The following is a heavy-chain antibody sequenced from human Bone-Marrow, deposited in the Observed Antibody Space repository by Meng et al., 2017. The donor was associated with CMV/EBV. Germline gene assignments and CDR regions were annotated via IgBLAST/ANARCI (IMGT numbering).Heavy chain of an antibody. CDR3: ASTVVVPAATSYYYYYYGMGV. Sequence: SVKVSCKASGGTFSSYTISWVRQAPGQGLEWMGRIIPILGIANYAQKFQGRVTITADKSTSTAYMELSSLRSEDTAVYYCASTVVVPAATSYYYYYYGMGVWGQGTTVTVSS. V-gene: IGHV1-69*02. CDR2: IIPILGIA. D-gene: IGHD2-2*01. CDR1: GGTFSSYT. J-gene: IGHJ6*02.